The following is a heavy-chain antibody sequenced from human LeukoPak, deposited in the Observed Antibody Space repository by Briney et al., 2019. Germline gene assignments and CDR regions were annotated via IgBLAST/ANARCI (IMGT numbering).Heavy chain of an antibody. Sequence: PGRSLRLSCAASGFTFSSYGMHWVRQAPGKGLEWVAVIWYDGSNKYYADSVKGRFTISRDNSKNTLYLQMNSLRAEDTAVYYCARAYCTNGVCYSVVDYWGQGTLVTVSS. CDR1: GFTFSSYG. V-gene: IGHV3-33*01. D-gene: IGHD2-8*01. CDR3: ARAYCTNGVCYSVVDY. J-gene: IGHJ4*02. CDR2: IWYDGSNK.